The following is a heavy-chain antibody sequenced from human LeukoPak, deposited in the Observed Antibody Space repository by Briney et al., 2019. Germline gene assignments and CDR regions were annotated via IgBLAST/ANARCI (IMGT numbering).Heavy chain of an antibody. V-gene: IGHV3-7*01. Sequence: GGSLRLSCAAAGFTLSRYWMRWVRQAKGKGLECVAKIREDGSEKHYVDSVKGRFIISRDNAKNSLYLQMNSLRAEDTAVYYCARDYTGGWNDYWGQGTLVTVSS. CDR1: GFTLSRYW. CDR2: IREDGSEK. D-gene: IGHD7-27*01. CDR3: ARDYTGGWNDY. J-gene: IGHJ4*02.